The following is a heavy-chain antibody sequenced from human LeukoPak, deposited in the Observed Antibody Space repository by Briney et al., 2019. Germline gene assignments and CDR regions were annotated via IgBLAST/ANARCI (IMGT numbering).Heavy chain of an antibody. J-gene: IGHJ4*02. Sequence: GGSLRLSCAASGFTFSNYEMNWVRQAPGKGLEWVSAITESGGSAYYADSVKGRFTISRDNSKNTLYLQMYSLRAEDTAVYYCARGRSSSGWSNWGQGTQVTVSS. D-gene: IGHD6-19*01. V-gene: IGHV3-23*01. CDR2: ITESGGSA. CDR3: ARGRSSSGWSN. CDR1: GFTFSNYE.